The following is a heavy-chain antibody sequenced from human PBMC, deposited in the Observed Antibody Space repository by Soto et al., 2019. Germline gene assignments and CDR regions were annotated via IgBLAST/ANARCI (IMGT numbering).Heavy chain of an antibody. V-gene: IGHV3-23*01. CDR2: ISGSGGST. J-gene: IGHJ4*02. D-gene: IGHD2-2*01. CDR1: GFTFSSYA. CDR3: AKMDRPYCSSTSCYPDY. Sequence: EVQLLESGGGLVQPGGSLRLSCAASGFTFSSYAMSWVRQAPGKGLEWVSAISGSGGSTYYADSVKGRFTISRDNSKNTLYLQMNSLRAEATAVYYCAKMDRPYCSSTSCYPDYWGQGTLVTVSS.